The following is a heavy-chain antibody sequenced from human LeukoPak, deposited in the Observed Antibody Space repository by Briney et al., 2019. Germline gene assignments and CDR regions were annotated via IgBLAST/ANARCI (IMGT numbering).Heavy chain of an antibody. Sequence: GGSLRLSCAASGFTLSSYAMSWVRQAPGKGLEWVSAISGSGGSTYYADSVKGRFTLSSDTSKTTMFLQMTRLRPDDTAVYYCARGNTYYYDTSGYAGAFDLWGHGTMVTVSS. CDR3: ARGNTYYYDTSGYAGAFDL. CDR1: GFTLSSYA. CDR2: ISGSGGST. V-gene: IGHV3-23*01. D-gene: IGHD3-22*01. J-gene: IGHJ3*01.